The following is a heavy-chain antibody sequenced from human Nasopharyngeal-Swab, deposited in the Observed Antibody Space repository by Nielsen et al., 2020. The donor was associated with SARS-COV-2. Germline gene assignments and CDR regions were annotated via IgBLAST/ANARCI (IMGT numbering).Heavy chain of an antibody. Sequence: GESLKISCAASGFTFSSYEMNWVRQAPGKGLEWVSYISSSGSTIYYADSVKGRFTISRDNAKNSLYLQMNSLRAEDTAVYYCARDLRDYGDYGYYYYMDVWGKGTTVTVSS. V-gene: IGHV3-48*03. D-gene: IGHD4-17*01. CDR2: ISSSGSTI. J-gene: IGHJ6*03. CDR3: ARDLRDYGDYGYYYYMDV. CDR1: GFTFSSYE.